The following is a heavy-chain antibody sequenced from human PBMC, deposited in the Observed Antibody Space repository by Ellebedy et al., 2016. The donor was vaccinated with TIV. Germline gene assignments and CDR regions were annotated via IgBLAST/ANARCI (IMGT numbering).Heavy chain of an antibody. J-gene: IGHJ6*03. CDR3: ARAVSAAGTFYYYYYYMDV. CDR2: IIPIFGTA. V-gene: IGHV1-69*13. CDR1: GGTFSSYA. Sequence: SVKVSCXASGGTFSSYAISWVRQAPGQGLEWMGGIIPIFGTANYAQKFQGRVTITADESTSTAYMELSSLRSEDTAVYYCARAVSAAGTFYYYYYYMDVWGKGTTVTVSS. D-gene: IGHD6-13*01.